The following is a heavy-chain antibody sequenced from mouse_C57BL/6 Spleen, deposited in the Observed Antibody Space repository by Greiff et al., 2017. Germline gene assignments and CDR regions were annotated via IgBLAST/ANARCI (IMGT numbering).Heavy chain of an antibody. V-gene: IGHV5-17*01. CDR2: ISRGSSTI. J-gene: IGHJ1*03. D-gene: IGHD1-1*01. CDR3: ARVGGSSYGWYFDG. CDR1: GFTFSDYG. Sequence: EVKLMEPGGGLVKPGGSLKLSCAASGFTFSDYGMHWVRQAPEKGLEWVAYISRGSSTIYYADTVKGRFTISRDNAKNTLFLQMTRLRSEDTAMYYCARVGGSSYGWYFDGWGTGATVTVAS.